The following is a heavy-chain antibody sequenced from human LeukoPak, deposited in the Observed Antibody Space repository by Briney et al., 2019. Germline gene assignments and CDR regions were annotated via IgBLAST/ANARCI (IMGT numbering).Heavy chain of an antibody. CDR2: IYYSGST. Sequence: SETLSLTCTVSGGSISSYYWSWIRQPPGKGLEWIGYIYYSGSTNYNPSLKSRVTISVDTSKNQFSLKLSSVTAADTAVYYCARHISIAVAGTRATDYWGQGTLVTVSS. D-gene: IGHD6-19*01. J-gene: IGHJ4*02. CDR3: ARHISIAVAGTRATDY. V-gene: IGHV4-59*08. CDR1: GGSISSYY.